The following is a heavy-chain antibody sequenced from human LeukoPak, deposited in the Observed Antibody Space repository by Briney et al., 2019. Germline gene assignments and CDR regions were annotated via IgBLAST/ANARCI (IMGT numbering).Heavy chain of an antibody. V-gene: IGHV4-38-2*02. Sequence: KSSETLSLTCTVSGYSISSGYYWDWIRQPPGKGLEWIGSIYHSGSTFYNPSLKNRVTISVDTSKNQFSLKLSSVTAADTAVYYCVRGRGYSYGYQYYYYYMDVWGKGTTVTVSS. CDR3: VRGRGYSYGYQYYYYYMDV. D-gene: IGHD5-18*01. CDR1: GYSISSGYY. CDR2: IYHSGST. J-gene: IGHJ6*03.